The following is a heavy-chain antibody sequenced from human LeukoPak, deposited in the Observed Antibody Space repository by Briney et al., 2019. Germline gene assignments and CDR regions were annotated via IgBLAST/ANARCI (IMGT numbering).Heavy chain of an antibody. J-gene: IGHJ5*02. CDR2: ISDYNGKT. CDR3: ARDYDQRWFDP. D-gene: IGHD5-12*01. V-gene: IGHV1-18*01. CDR1: GYTFTSYG. Sequence: GASXKVSCKGSGYTFTSYGINWVGQAPGQGGEGMGWISDYNGKTNFAQKFQGRVTMTTDTSTSIAYMELRSLRSDDTAVYYCARDYDQRWFDPWGQGTLVTVSS.